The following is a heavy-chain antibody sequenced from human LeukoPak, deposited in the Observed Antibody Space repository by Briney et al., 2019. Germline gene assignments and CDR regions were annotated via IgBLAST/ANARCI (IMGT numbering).Heavy chain of an antibody. CDR3: VRDGYNRFNYYFDY. J-gene: IGHJ4*02. CDR2: IYPGDSDT. V-gene: IGHV5-51*01. D-gene: IGHD5-24*01. CDR1: RYSFTNYW. Sequence: GESLTISCKGSRYSFTNYWIAWVRQMPGKGLEWMGIIYPGDSDTRYSPSFQGQVTISADKSISSVYLQWSSLKASDTAMYYCVRDGYNRFNYYFDYWGQGTLVTVSS.